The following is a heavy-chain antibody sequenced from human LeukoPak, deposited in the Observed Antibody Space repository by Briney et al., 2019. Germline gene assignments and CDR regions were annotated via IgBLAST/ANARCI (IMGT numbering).Heavy chain of an antibody. CDR2: ISAYNGNT. CDR1: GYTFTSYG. V-gene: IGHV1-18*01. D-gene: IGHD2-15*01. Sequence: ASVKVSCKASGYTFTSYGISWVRQAPGQGLEWMGCISAYNGNTNYAQKLQGRVTMTTDTSTSTAYMELRSLRSDDTAVYYCARDRCSGGSCYGGRVDYWGQGTLVTVPS. J-gene: IGHJ4*02. CDR3: ARDRCSGGSCYGGRVDY.